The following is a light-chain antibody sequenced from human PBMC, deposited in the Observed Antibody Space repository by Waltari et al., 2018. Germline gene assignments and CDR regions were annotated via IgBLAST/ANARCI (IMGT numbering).Light chain of an antibody. CDR2: GAS. J-gene: IGKJ1*01. Sequence: DIVLTQSPGTLSLSPGEKAPLSCRASQSVVSNSLAWYQQKPGQAPRLLIFGASSRAAGIPDRFSGSGSGTDFTLTISRLKPEDFAVFYCHQYGSSPWTFGQGTKVEIK. CDR1: QSVVSNS. CDR3: HQYGSSPWT. V-gene: IGKV3-20*01.